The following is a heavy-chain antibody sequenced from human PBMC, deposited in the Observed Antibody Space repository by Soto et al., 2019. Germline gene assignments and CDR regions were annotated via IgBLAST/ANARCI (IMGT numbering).Heavy chain of an antibody. J-gene: IGHJ4*02. CDR2: ISSSGSYI. CDR1: GFSFSSYT. CDR3: AKDRYLDHDSRGYLFDN. D-gene: IGHD3-22*01. V-gene: IGHV3-21*04. Sequence: GGSLRLSCAASGFSFSSYTMNWVRQAPGKGLEWVSSISSSGSYIYYADSVKGRFTISRDNAKNSLYLQLNSLRAEDTAVYYCAKDRYLDHDSRGYLFDNWGQGTLVTVSS.